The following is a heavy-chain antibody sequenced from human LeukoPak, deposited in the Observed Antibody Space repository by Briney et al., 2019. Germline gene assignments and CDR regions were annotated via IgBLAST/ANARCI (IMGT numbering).Heavy chain of an antibody. D-gene: IGHD2-2*01. J-gene: IGHJ4*02. Sequence: GRSLRLSCAASGFTFSSYAMHWVRQAPGKGLEWVAVISYDGSNKYYADSVKGRFTISRDNSKNTLYLQMNSLRAEDTAVYYCARDSIYCSSTSCSGGFDYWGQGTLVTVSS. CDR2: ISYDGSNK. CDR3: ARDSIYCSSTSCSGGFDY. V-gene: IGHV3-30-3*01. CDR1: GFTFSSYA.